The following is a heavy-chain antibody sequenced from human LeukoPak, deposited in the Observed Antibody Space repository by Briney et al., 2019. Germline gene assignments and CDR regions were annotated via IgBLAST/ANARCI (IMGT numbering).Heavy chain of an antibody. CDR3: ARHYLSDGILSTFDP. Sequence: PSETLSLTCTVSAGSISSSPYYWGWIRQPPGKGLEWIGTTYYRGSTYSNPSLNSRVTISLDTSKNQFSLRLRSVTAADTALYYCARHYLSDGILSTFDPWGQGTLVTVSS. CDR1: AGSISSSPYY. CDR2: TYYRGST. V-gene: IGHV4-39*01. J-gene: IGHJ5*02. D-gene: IGHD2-2*01.